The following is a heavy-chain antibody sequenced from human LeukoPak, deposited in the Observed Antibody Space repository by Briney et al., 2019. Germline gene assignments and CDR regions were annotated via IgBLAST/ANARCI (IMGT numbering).Heavy chain of an antibody. CDR3: TRDRRDGYNYVDP. V-gene: IGHV4-59*01. CDR2: ISYSGST. J-gene: IGHJ5*02. CDR1: GGSINNYY. D-gene: IGHD5-24*01. Sequence: PSETLSLTCTVSGGSINNYYWSWIRQSLGKGLEWIGYISYSGSTDYNPSLKSRVTMSVDTSKNQFSLNLNSVTPADTAMYYCTRDRRDGYNYVDPWGQGTMVTVSS.